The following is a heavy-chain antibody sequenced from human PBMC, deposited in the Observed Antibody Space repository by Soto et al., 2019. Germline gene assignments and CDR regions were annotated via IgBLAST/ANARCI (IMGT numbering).Heavy chain of an antibody. J-gene: IGHJ6*02. D-gene: IGHD1-1*01. CDR3: VRDSMYRGGTTGGMDV. CDR2: INPNTGDT. V-gene: IGHV1-2*04. Sequence: GASVKVSCKASGYTFTGHYLHWVRQAPGQGLEWMGCINPNTGDTVYARKFQDLVTMTRDPSSSTAYMEVNRVRSNDTAMYYCVRDSMYRGGTTGGMDVWGQGTTVTVSS. CDR1: GYTFTGHY.